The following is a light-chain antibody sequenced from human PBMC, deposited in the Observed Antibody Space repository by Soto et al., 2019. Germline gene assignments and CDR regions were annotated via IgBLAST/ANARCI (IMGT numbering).Light chain of an antibody. Sequence: QPVLTQSSSASASLGSSVKLTCTLSSGHSSYIIAWHQQQPGKAPRYLMRLEDSGNYNKGSGVPDRFSGSSSGADRYLTISNLQSEDEADYYCETWDSNTRLFGGGTKLTVL. CDR2: LEDSGNY. J-gene: IGLJ3*02. CDR3: ETWDSNTRL. V-gene: IGLV4-60*03. CDR1: SGHSSYI.